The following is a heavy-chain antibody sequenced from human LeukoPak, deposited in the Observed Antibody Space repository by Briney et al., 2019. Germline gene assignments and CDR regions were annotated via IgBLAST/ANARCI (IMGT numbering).Heavy chain of an antibody. CDR1: GFTFSSYA. Sequence: GGSLRLSCAASGFTFSSYAMSWVRQAPGKGLEWVSAISGSGGSTYYADSVKGRFTISRDNSKNTLYLQMNSLRAEDTAVYYRAKDLDYYDSSGYYNGAFDIWGQGTMVTVSS. J-gene: IGHJ3*02. CDR3: AKDLDYYDSSGYYNGAFDI. CDR2: ISGSGGST. D-gene: IGHD3-22*01. V-gene: IGHV3-23*01.